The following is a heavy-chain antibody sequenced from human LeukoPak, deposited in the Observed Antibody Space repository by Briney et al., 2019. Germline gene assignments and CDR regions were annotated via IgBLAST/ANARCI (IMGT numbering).Heavy chain of an antibody. J-gene: IGHJ4*02. D-gene: IGHD3-3*01. V-gene: IGHV1-2*02. CDR3: ATARDVLTTISVGGFDY. CDR1: GYTFTGFY. Sequence: GASVKVSCKTSGYTFTGFYMHWVRQAPGQGLEWMGWINPYSGGTNYAQNFQGRVTMTRDTSITTAYMELSRLRSDDTAVYYCATARDVLTTISVGGFDYWGQGTLVTVSS. CDR2: INPYSGGT.